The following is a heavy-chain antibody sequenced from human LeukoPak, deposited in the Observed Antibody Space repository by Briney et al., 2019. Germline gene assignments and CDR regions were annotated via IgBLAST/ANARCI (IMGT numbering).Heavy chain of an antibody. CDR1: RFTFDDYA. CDR3: AKDSTNYYDSPSGY. J-gene: IGHJ4*02. V-gene: IGHV3-9*01. D-gene: IGHD3-22*01. Sequence: GRSLRLSCAASRFTFDDYAMHWVRQAPGKGLEWVSGISWNSGSIGYADSVKGRFTISRDNAKNSLYLQMNSLRAEDTALYYCAKDSTNYYDSPSGYWGQGTLVTVSS. CDR2: ISWNSGSI.